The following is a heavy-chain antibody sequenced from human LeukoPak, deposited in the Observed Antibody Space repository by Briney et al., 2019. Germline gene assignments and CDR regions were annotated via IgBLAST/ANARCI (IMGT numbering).Heavy chain of an antibody. J-gene: IGHJ4*02. CDR3: AAQVWGAVAFS. CDR1: GFTFSSYS. V-gene: IGHV3-21*04. CDR2: ISSSSSYI. D-gene: IGHD6-19*01. Sequence: PGGSLRLSCAASGFTFSSYSMNWVRQAPGKGLEWVSSISSSSSYIYYADSVKGRFTISRDNSKNTLYLQMNSLRAEDTAVYYCAAQVWGAVAFSWGQGTLVTVSS.